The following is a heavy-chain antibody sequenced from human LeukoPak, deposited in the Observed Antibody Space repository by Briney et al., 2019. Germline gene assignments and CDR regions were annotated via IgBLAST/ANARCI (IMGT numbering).Heavy chain of an antibody. V-gene: IGHV3-33*01. CDR3: AREMLRLNCGGDCYNDY. D-gene: IGHD2-21*02. Sequence: GRSLRLSCATSGFTFSSYGMHWGRQAPGKGLDWVALIWYDADTKFYADSVKGRFTISRDNSKNTLYLQMNSLRAEDTAVYYCAREMLRLNCGGDCYNDYWGQGTLVTVSS. CDR1: GFTFSSYG. CDR2: IWYDADTK. J-gene: IGHJ4*02.